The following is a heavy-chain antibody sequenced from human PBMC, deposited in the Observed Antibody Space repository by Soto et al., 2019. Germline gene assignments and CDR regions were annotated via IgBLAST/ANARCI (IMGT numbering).Heavy chain of an antibody. CDR2: ISKSGGTT. J-gene: IGHJ4*02. D-gene: IGHD3-10*01. CDR3: AKGSFGFDY. CDR1: WVTFSNYA. V-gene: IGHV3-23*01. Sequence: GGSLRLSCAASWVTFSNYAMTWVRQVPGEGLQWVSSISKSGGTTYYADSVKGRFTTSRDNSKNTLYLQMNSLRAEDTAIYYCAKGSFGFDYWGQGTLVTVSS.